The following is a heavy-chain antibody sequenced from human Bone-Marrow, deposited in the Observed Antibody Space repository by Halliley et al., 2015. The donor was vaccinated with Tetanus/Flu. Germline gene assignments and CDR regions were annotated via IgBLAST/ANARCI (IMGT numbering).Heavy chain of an antibody. CDR2: VSTSGNYI. V-gene: IGHV3-21*06. D-gene: IGHD3-10*01. CDR1: GFSLTRYT. CDR3: VRESHGGPYGMGV. Sequence: SLRLSCAVAGFSLTRYTMNWVRQAPGKGLEYIASVSTSGNYIDYADSVKGRFTISRDSAENSLHLQMNSLRAEDTALYYCVRESHGGPYGMGVWGRGITVAVSS. J-gene: IGHJ6*02.